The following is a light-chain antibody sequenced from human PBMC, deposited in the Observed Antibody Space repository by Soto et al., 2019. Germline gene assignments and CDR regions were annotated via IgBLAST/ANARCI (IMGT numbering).Light chain of an antibody. CDR3: QQRSNWPIT. CDR1: QSVSSY. CDR2: DAS. V-gene: IGKV3-11*01. Sequence: EIVLTQSPGTLSLSPGERATLSCRASQSVSSYLAWYQQTPGQAPRLLIYDASNRATGIPARFSGSGSGTDFTLTISSLEPEDFAVYYCQQRSNWPITFGQGTRLEI. J-gene: IGKJ5*01.